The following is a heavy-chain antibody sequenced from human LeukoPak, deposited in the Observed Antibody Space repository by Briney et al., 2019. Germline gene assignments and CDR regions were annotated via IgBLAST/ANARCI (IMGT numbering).Heavy chain of an antibody. CDR2: IYYSGST. CDR3: AGHPIGSGWWGSYYYYNMNV. D-gene: IGHD6-25*01. CDR1: GGSISSSSYY. V-gene: IGHV4-39*01. Sequence: SETLSLTCTVSGGSISSSSYYWGWIRQPPGKGLEWIGSIYYSGSTYYNPSLKSRVTISVDTSKNHFSPKLSSVTAADPALDYLAGHPIGSGWWGSYYYYNMNVGGKGPRSPSP. J-gene: IGHJ6*03.